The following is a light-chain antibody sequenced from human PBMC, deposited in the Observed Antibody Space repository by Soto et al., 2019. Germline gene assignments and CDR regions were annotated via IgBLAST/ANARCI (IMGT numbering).Light chain of an antibody. CDR1: QSVRSN. V-gene: IGKV3-20*01. CDR3: QQYGSSIKT. J-gene: IGKJ1*01. CDR2: GAS. Sequence: EIVMTQSPATLSASPGERATLSCRASQSVRSNLAWYQQKPGQAPRLLIYGASTRATGIPDRFSGSGSGTDFTLTISRLEPEDFAVYYCQQYGSSIKTFGQGTKVDIK.